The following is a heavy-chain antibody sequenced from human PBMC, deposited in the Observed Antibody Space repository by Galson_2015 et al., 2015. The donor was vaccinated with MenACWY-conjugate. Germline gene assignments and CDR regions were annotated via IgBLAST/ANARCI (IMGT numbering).Heavy chain of an antibody. V-gene: IGHV5-51*03. Sequence: QSGAEVKKPGESLKISCKGSGYSFTSYWIGWVRQMPGKGLEWMGIIYPGDSDTRYSPSLQGQVTISADKSISTAYLQWSSLKASDTAMYYCASMIRGITMIVGKGADAFDIWGQGTMVTVSS. CDR1: GYSFTSYW. J-gene: IGHJ3*02. CDR3: ASMIRGITMIVGKGADAFDI. D-gene: IGHD3-22*01. CDR2: IYPGDSDT.